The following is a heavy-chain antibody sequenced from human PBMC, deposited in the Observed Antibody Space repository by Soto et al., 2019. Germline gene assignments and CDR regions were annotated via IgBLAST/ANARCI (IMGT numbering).Heavy chain of an antibody. V-gene: IGHV3-7*02. D-gene: IGHD3-3*01. CDR2: IKQDESEK. CDR1: GVTFSSCW. J-gene: IGHJ4*01. CDR3: SSVANLVAPLDF. Sequence: WETLSLTCTASGVTFSSCWNNWGRKAPRPGKEWVANIKQDESEKYYVNTVKDRLTISRDNAKNSLYLQMNSLRAEATAVYAGSSVANLVAPLDFWGQGTLVTVSS.